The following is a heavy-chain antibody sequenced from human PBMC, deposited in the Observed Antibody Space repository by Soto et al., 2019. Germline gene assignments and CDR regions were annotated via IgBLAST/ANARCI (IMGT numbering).Heavy chain of an antibody. CDR1: GLTFSNYG. CDR2: ISGSGDT. J-gene: IGHJ1*01. V-gene: IGHV3-23*01. CDR3: ATYGGDSGGFEYFKH. Sequence: EVQLLESGGGLVQPGGSLRLSCAASGLTFSNYGMTWVRQAPGKGLEWVSAISGSGDTYNVDSLKCRFTISRDNSKSTLFLQMNNLRDEDTAVYYCATYGGDSGGFEYFKHWGQGTLVTVSS. D-gene: IGHD2-21*02.